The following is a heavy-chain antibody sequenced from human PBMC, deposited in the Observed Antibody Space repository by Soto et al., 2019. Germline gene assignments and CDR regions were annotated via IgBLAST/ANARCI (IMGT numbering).Heavy chain of an antibody. J-gene: IGHJ6*02. V-gene: IGHV1-24*01. Sequence: QVQLVQSGAEVKKPGASVKVSCKVSGYTLTELSMHWVRQAPGKGLEWMGGFDPEDGETIYAQKFQGRVNMPEDTYTDTAYMELSSLRSEDTAVYYCATTLEWYPYYYYGMDVWGQGTTVTVSS. D-gene: IGHD3-3*01. CDR3: ATTLEWYPYYYYGMDV. CDR2: FDPEDGET. CDR1: GYTLTELS.